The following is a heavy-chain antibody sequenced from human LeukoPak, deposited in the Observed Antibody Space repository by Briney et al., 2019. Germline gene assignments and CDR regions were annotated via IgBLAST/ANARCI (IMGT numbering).Heavy chain of an antibody. CDR1: GFTFSSYA. J-gene: IGHJ5*02. V-gene: IGHV3-30-3*01. D-gene: IGHD2-2*01. Sequence: GGSLRLSCAASGFTFSSYAMHWVRQAPGKGLEWVAVISYDGSNKYYADSVKGRFTISRDNSKNTLYLQMNSLRAEDTAVYYCARDSRDCSSTSCHNWFDPWGQGTLVTVSS. CDR3: ARDSRDCSSTSCHNWFDP. CDR2: ISYDGSNK.